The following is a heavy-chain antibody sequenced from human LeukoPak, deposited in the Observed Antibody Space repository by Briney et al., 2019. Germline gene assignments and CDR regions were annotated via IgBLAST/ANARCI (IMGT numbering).Heavy chain of an antibody. V-gene: IGHV4-30-2*01. CDR1: GGSISSGGYS. CDR2: IYHSGGT. J-gene: IGHJ5*02. Sequence: SETLSLTCAVSGGSISSGGYSWSWIRQPPGKGLEWIGYIYHSGGTYYNPSLKSRVTISVDRSKNQFSLKLSSVTAADTAVYYCARGDARYSSSWYFDPWGQGTLVTVSS. D-gene: IGHD6-13*01. CDR3: ARGDARYSSSWYFDP.